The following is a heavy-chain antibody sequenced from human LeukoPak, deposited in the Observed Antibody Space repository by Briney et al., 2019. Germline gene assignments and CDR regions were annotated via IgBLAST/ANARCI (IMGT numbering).Heavy chain of an antibody. V-gene: IGHV3-7*01. CDR1: GFTFSAYW. CDR3: TRATASNWFDP. Sequence: PGGSLRLSCAASGFTFSAYWMSWVRQAPGRGLEWVASIKEDGSEKYYVDSVKGRFTISRDNAKNSLYLQMNSLRAEDTAVYYCTRATASNWFDPWGRGTLVTVSS. CDR2: IKEDGSEK. J-gene: IGHJ5*02.